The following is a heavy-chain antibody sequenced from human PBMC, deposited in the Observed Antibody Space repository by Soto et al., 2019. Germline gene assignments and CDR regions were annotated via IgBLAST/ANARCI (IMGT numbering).Heavy chain of an antibody. J-gene: IGHJ4*02. Sequence: EVQLVQSGAEVKKPGESLKISCKASGYRFTNYWIGWVRQRPGKGLEWMVIIYPGDSDTRYSPSFQGQVTISADKSITTAYLQWSSLKASDTAMYYCARQMYHYGSGIINAVDFWGQGTLVTVSS. CDR1: GYRFTNYW. CDR3: ARQMYHYGSGIINAVDF. CDR2: IYPGDSDT. D-gene: IGHD3-10*01. V-gene: IGHV5-51*01.